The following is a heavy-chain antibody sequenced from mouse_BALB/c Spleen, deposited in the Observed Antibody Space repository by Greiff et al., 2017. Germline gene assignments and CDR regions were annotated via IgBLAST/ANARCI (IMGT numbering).Heavy chain of an antibody. J-gene: IGHJ4*01. CDR1: GYAFTNYL. CDR3: ARGKGNYDAMDY. Sequence: VKLQQSGAELVRPGTSVKVSCKASGYAFTNYLIEWVKQRPGQGLEWIGVINPGSGGTNYNEKFKGKATLTADKSSSTAYMQLSSLTSDDSAVYFCARGKGNYDAMDYWGQGTSVTVSS. CDR2: INPGSGGT. V-gene: IGHV1-54*01. D-gene: IGHD2-1*01.